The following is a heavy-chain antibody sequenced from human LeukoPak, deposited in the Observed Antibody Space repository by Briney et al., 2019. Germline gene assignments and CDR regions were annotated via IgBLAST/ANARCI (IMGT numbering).Heavy chain of an antibody. CDR3: ARSSLGYCSSTSCYIRYFDY. V-gene: IGHV1-18*01. CDR2: IAAYNGNT. D-gene: IGHD2-2*02. J-gene: IGHJ4*02. CDR1: GSTFTSYG. Sequence: ASVNLSCTASGSTFTSYGISWVRQAPGQGHEWMGWIAAYNGNTNYEQKLQGRGTMTTDTSTSTAYMELRSLRSDDTAVYYCARSSLGYCSSTSCYIRYFDYWGQGTLVTVSS.